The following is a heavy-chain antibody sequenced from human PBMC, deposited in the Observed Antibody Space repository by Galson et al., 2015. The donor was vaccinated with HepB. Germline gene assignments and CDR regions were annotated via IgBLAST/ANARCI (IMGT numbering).Heavy chain of an antibody. CDR3: ARDKSLVNRIDP. CDR1: GYTFTSYG. J-gene: IGHJ5*02. V-gene: IGHV1-18*01. CDR2: ISTYNGNT. Sequence: SVKVSCKASGYTFTSYGITWVRQAPGQGLEWMGWISTYNGNTNYAQKLQGRVTMTTDTSTTTAHMELRSLRPDDTAVYYCARDKSLVNRIDPWGQGTLVTVSS. D-gene: IGHD3-16*01.